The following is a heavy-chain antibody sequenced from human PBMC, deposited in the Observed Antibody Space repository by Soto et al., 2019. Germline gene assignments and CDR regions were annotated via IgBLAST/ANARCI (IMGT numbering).Heavy chain of an antibody. V-gene: IGHV1-46*01. CDR2: INPSGGST. CDR1: GYTFTSYY. Sequence: ASVKVSCKASGYTFTSYYMHWVRQAPGQGLERMGIINPSGGSTNYAQKFQGRVTITADESTSTAYMELRSLRSDDTAVYYCARDNSLYDILTGYYPEHAGYWGQGTLVTVSS. CDR3: ARDNSLYDILTGYYPEHAGY. D-gene: IGHD3-9*01. J-gene: IGHJ4*02.